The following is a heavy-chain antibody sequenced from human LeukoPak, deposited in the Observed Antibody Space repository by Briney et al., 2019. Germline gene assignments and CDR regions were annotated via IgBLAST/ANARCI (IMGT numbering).Heavy chain of an antibody. CDR3: ARDNYDSSGYYFD. CDR1: GFTFSNYY. Sequence: GGSLRLSCAASGFTFSNYYMHWVRQAPGKGLEWVSYISSSGSTTHYADSVKGRFTISRDNAKKSLYLQMNSLRAEDTAVYYCARDNYDSSGYYFDWGQGTLVTVSS. D-gene: IGHD3-22*01. J-gene: IGHJ4*02. V-gene: IGHV3-11*04. CDR2: ISSSGSTT.